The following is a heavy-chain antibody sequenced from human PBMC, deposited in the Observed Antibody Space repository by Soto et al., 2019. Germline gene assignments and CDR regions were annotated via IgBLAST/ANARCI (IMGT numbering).Heavy chain of an antibody. CDR2: INAGNGNT. D-gene: IGHD6-19*01. CDR1: RYTFTIYA. Sequence: ASVKVSCTAFRYTFTIYAIHWVRHAPGQRLEWMGWINAGNGNTKYSQKFQGRVTITRDTSASTAYMELNSLRTDDTAVYYCVKYHHDGWYGSFDFWGQGTLVTVSS. V-gene: IGHV1-3*01. CDR3: VKYHHDGWYGSFDF. J-gene: IGHJ4*02.